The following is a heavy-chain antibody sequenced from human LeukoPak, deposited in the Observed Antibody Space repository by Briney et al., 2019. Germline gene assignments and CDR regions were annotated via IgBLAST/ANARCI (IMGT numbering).Heavy chain of an antibody. V-gene: IGHV4-61*02. CDR1: GASINSRSYY. CDR2: IYSSGSI. J-gene: IGHJ4*02. CDR3: ARARSDSGGYYYILDS. D-gene: IGHD3-22*01. Sequence: TLSLTCPVSGASINSRSYYWRWIRQPAGLGLEWIGRIYSSGSINSNPSLRSRVTISLETSKNQFSLRLTSVTAADTAVYYCARARSDSGGYYYILDSWGQGTLVTVSS.